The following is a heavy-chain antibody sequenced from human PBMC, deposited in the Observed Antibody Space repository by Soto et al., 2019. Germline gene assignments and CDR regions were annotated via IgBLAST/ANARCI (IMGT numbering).Heavy chain of an antibody. V-gene: IGHV4-31*03. Sequence: PSETLSLTCTVSGGSISSGGYYWSWIRQHPGKGLEWIGYIYYSGSTYYNPSLKSRVTISVDTSKNQFSPKLSSVTAADTALYYCARQTTYSSSWYDYWGHGTLVTVSS. CDR1: GGSISSGGYY. CDR2: IYYSGST. J-gene: IGHJ5*01. D-gene: IGHD6-13*01. CDR3: ARQTTYSSSWYDY.